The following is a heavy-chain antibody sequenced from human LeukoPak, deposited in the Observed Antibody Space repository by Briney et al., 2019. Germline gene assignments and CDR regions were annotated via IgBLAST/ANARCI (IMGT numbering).Heavy chain of an antibody. CDR1: GGTFSSYA. CDR3: ARADSEGPLVYARWTPQFDH. D-gene: IGHD2-8*01. V-gene: IGHV1-69*13. Sequence: SVKVSCKASGGTFSSYAISWVRQAPGQGLEWMGGIIPIFGKADYAQKFQGRVTITADGSTSTAYMELSSPRSEDTPVYYCARADSEGPLVYARWTPQFDHWGQGTLVTVSS. CDR2: IIPIFGKA. J-gene: IGHJ5*02.